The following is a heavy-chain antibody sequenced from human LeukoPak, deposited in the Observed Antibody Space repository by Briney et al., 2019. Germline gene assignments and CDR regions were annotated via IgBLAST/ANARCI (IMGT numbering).Heavy chain of an antibody. D-gene: IGHD5-24*01. CDR1: GGTFSSYA. CDR3: ATREPWGRDGYRYYFDY. CDR2: IIPIFGTA. J-gene: IGHJ4*02. V-gene: IGHV1-69*13. Sequence: SVKVSCKASGGTFSSYAISWVRQAPEQGLEWMGGIIPIFGTANYAQKFQGRVTITADESTSTAYMELSSLRSEDTAVYYCATREPWGRDGYRYYFDYWGQGTLVTVSS.